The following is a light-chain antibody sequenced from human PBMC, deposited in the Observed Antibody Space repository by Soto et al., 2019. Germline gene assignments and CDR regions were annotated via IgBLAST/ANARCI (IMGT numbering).Light chain of an antibody. CDR1: QSVSSN. CDR2: GAS. V-gene: IGKV3-15*01. J-gene: IGKJ1*01. Sequence: EMVMTQSPATLSVSPGERATLSSRASQSVSSNLAWYQQKPGQAPRLLIYGASTRATGIPARFSGSGSGTEFTLTISSLQTEDFAVYYCQQYNNCPPWTFGQGTKVEIK. CDR3: QQYNNCPPWT.